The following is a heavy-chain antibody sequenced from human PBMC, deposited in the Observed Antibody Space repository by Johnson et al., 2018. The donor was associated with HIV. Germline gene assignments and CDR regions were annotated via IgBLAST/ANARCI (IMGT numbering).Heavy chain of an antibody. CDR1: GFTFSSYA. CDR3: GRPFQWLYAFDI. CDR2: INNDGSST. D-gene: IGHD6-19*01. V-gene: IGHV3-74*02. Sequence: VQLVESGGGLVQPGGSLRLSCAASGFTFSSYAMSWVRQAPGKGLEWVSRINNDGSSTTYAYSVKGRFTISRDNSKNTLYLQMNSLRADDTAVYYCGRPFQWLYAFDIWGQGTMVTVSS. J-gene: IGHJ3*02.